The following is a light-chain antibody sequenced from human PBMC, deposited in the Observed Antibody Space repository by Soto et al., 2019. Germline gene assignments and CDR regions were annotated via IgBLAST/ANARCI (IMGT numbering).Light chain of an antibody. CDR3: QHYNSYSEA. CDR2: KAS. CDR1: QTISSW. V-gene: IGKV1-5*03. Sequence: DIQMTQSPSTLSGSVGDRVTITCRARQTISSWLAWYQQKPGKAPKLLIYKASTLKSGVPSRFSGSGSGTEFTLTISSRQPDDFATYYCQHYNSYSEAFGQGTKVELK. J-gene: IGKJ1*01.